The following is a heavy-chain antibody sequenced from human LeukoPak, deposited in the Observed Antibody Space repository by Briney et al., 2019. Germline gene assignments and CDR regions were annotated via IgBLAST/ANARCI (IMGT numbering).Heavy chain of an antibody. Sequence: PGGSLRLSCAASGFTFSNYAMTWVRQAPGKGLEWVSVISGSGGSIEYADSAKGRFTISRDDSKNTLYLQMNSLKTEDTAVYYCTTDFYVDTAMVRRLGYYGMDVWGQGTTVTVSS. V-gene: IGHV3-23*01. D-gene: IGHD5-18*01. J-gene: IGHJ6*02. CDR3: TTDFYVDTAMVRRLGYYGMDV. CDR1: GFTFSNYA. CDR2: ISGSGGSI.